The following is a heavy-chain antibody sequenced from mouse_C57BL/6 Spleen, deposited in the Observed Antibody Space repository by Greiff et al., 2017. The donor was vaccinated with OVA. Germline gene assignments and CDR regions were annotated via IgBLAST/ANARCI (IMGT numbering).Heavy chain of an antibody. D-gene: IGHD3-1*01. J-gene: IGHJ4*01. CDR1: GFTFSDYG. CDR3: ARRHSGAMDY. CDR2: ISSCSSNI. Sequence: EVQLVESGGGLVKPGGSLKLSCAASGFTFSDYGMHWVRQAPAKGLEWVAYISSCSSNIYYAATVKGRFTITRDNSKNTLFLQMTSLRSEDTTMYYCARRHSGAMDYWGQGTSVTVSS. V-gene: IGHV5-17*01.